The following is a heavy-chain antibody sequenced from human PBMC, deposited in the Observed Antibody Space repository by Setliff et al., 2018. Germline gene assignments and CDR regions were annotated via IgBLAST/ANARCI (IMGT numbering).Heavy chain of an antibody. V-gene: IGHV1-18*01. CDR1: GYTFTSYD. D-gene: IGHD3-3*01. CDR3: ASDGQGNYNFWSGSYYYYGMDV. J-gene: IGHJ6*02. Sequence: ASVKVSCKASGYTFTSYDINWVRQATGQGLEWMGWISAYNGNTNYAQKLQGRVTMTTDTSTSTAYMELRSLRSDDTAVYYCASDGQGNYNFWSGSYYYYGMDVWGQGTTVSVS. CDR2: ISAYNGNT.